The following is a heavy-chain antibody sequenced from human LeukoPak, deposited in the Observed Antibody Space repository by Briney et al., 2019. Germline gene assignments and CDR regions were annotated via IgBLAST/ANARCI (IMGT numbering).Heavy chain of an antibody. CDR3: ARGFGGELLGYYFDY. J-gene: IGHJ4*02. V-gene: IGHV3-23*01. Sequence: GGSLRLSCAASGFIFSSYAMSWVRQAPGKGLEWVSTISGSGGSTYYADSVKGRFTISRDKSKNTLYLQMNSLRAEDTAVYFCARGFGGELLGYYFDYWGQGTLVTVSS. CDR2: ISGSGGST. D-gene: IGHD3-10*01. CDR1: GFIFSSYA.